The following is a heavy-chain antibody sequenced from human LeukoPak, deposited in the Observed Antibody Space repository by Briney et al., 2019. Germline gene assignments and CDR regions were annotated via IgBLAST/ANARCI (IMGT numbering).Heavy chain of an antibody. D-gene: IGHD6-19*01. V-gene: IGHV1-2*02. CDR1: GYTFTGYY. CDR3: ARDRKPIGQWLVDDAFDI. CDR2: INPNSGGT. Sequence: ASVKVSCKASGYTFTGYYMHWVRQAPGQGLERMGWINPNSGGTNYAQKFQGRVTMTRDTSISTAYMELSRLRSDDTAVYYCARDRKPIGQWLVDDAFDIWGQGTMVTVSS. J-gene: IGHJ3*02.